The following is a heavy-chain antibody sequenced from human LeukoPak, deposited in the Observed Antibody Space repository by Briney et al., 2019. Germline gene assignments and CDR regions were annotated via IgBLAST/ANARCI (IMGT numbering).Heavy chain of an antibody. CDR2: ISGSAKNT. CDR3: AKDWEAVSGTATGIEY. Sequence: GGSLRLFCVASGFTFSSYDMSWVRQATGKGLEWVSDISGSAKNTYYADSVKGRFTISRDNSKNTVYLQMNSLRAEDTDVYYCAKDWEAVSGTATGIEYWGQGTLVTVSS. V-gene: IGHV3-23*01. D-gene: IGHD6-19*01. J-gene: IGHJ4*02. CDR1: GFTFSSYD.